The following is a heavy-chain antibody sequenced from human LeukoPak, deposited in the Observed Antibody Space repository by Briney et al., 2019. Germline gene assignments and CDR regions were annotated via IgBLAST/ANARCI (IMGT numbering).Heavy chain of an antibody. D-gene: IGHD3-3*01. V-gene: IGHV4-34*01. J-gene: IGHJ5*02. Sequence: TSETLSLTCAVYGGSFSGYYWSWIRQPPGKGLEWIGEINHSGSTNYNPSLKSRVTISVDTSKNQFSLKLSSVTAADTAVYYCARGSLRFLEWLPPFDPWGQGTLVTVSS. CDR1: GGSFSGYY. CDR3: ARGSLRFLEWLPPFDP. CDR2: INHSGST.